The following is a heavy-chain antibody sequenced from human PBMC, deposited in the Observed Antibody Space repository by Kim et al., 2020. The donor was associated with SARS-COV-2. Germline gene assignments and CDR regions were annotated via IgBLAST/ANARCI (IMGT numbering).Heavy chain of an antibody. V-gene: IGHV4-34*01. CDR1: GGSFSGYS. J-gene: IGHJ6*02. Sequence: SETLSLTCAVYGGSFSGYSWTWIRQAPGKGLEWIGKINHGGATTYSPSLKSRVSLSVDTSKNQFSLMVRSATAADTAVYFWARGRAGVVPSPVLGLGAYLEYESLGVWGRGTTVTVSS. CDR2: INHGGAT. D-gene: IGHD3-10*01. CDR3: ARGRAGVVPSPVLGLGAYLEYESLGV.